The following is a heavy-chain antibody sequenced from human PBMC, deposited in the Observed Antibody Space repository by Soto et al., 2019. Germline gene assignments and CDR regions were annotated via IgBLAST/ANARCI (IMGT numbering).Heavy chain of an antibody. V-gene: IGHV4-34*01. CDR3: ASRYCSGGSCYFDY. J-gene: IGHJ4*02. D-gene: IGHD2-15*01. CDR2: INHSGST. Sequence: SETLSLTCAVYGGSFSGYYWSWIRQPPGKGLEWIGEINHSGSTNYNPSLKSRVTISVDTSKNQFSLKLSSVTAADTAVYYCASRYCSGGSCYFDYWGQGTLVTVSS. CDR1: GGSFSGYY.